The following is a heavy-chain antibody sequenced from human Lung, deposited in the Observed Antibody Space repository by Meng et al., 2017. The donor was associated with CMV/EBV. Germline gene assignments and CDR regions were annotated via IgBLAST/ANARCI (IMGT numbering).Heavy chain of an antibody. V-gene: IGHV1-2*02. CDR1: GYTFTGYY. CDR2: INPNSGGT. J-gene: IGHJ5*02. D-gene: IGHD2-2*01. CDR3: ARDEYQLPPTENWFDP. Sequence: ASVKVSCKASGYTFTGYYMHWVRQAPGQGLEWMGWINPNSGGTNYAQKFQGRVTMTRDTSISTAYMELSRLRSDDTAVYCCARDEYQLPPTENWFDPWGQGTLVTVSS.